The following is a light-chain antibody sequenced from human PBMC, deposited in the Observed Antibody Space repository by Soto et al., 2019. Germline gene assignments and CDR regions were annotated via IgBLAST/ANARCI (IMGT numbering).Light chain of an antibody. V-gene: IGLV2-14*01. J-gene: IGLJ1*01. CDR3: SSYTSSRAYV. Sequence: QSVLTQPASVSGSPGQSITISCTGTSSDVGGYNYVSWYQQQSGKAPKLMIHEVSNRPSGVSNRFSGSKSGNTASLTISGLQAEDEADYYCSSYTSSRAYVFGPGTKLTVL. CDR1: SSDVGGYNY. CDR2: EVS.